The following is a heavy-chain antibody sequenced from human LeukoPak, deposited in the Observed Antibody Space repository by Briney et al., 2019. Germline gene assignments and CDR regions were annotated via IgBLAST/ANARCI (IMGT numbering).Heavy chain of an antibody. CDR2: IYSGGST. D-gene: IGHD5-24*01. CDR3: AKRGPLEMATIWGAFDY. V-gene: IGHV3-53*05. J-gene: IGHJ4*02. Sequence: GGSLRLSCAASGLTVSSNYMSWVRQAPGKGLEWVSLIYSGGSTYYADSVKGRFTISRDNSKNTLNLQVSSLRAEDTAVYYCAKRGPLEMATIWGAFDYWGQGTLVTVSS. CDR1: GLTVSSNY.